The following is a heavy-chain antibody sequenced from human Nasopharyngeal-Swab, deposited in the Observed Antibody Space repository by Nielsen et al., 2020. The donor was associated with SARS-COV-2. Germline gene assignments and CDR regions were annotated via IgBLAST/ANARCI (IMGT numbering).Heavy chain of an antibody. CDR2: IYYSGST. J-gene: IGHJ4*02. CDR3: ASSIRYSGYDLGFDY. D-gene: IGHD5-12*01. V-gene: IGHV4-39*07. Sequence: PSHGLEWIGSIYYSGSTYYNPSLKSRVTISVDTSKNQFSLKLSSVTAADTAVYYCASSIRYSGYDLGFDYWGQGTLVTVSS.